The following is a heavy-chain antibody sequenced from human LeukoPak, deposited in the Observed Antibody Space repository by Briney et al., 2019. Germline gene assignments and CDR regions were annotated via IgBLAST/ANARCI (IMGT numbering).Heavy chain of an antibody. CDR1: GGSISSGDYY. J-gene: IGHJ3*02. V-gene: IGHV4-30-4*08. CDR2: IYYSGST. D-gene: IGHD4-11*01. CDR3: AGLQLAGAFDI. Sequence: SETLSLTCTVSGGSISSGDYYWSWIRQPPGKGLEWIGYIYYSGSTYYNPSLKSRVTISVDTSKNQFSLKLSSVTAADTAVYYCAGLQLAGAFDIWGQGTMVTVSS.